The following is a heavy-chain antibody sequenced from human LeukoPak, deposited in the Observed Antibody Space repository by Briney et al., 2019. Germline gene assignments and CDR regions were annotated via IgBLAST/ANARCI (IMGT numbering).Heavy chain of an antibody. V-gene: IGHV3-9*01. Sequence: GGSLRLSCAASGFTFDDYAMHWVRQAPGKGLEWVSGISWNSSSIGYADSVKGRFTISRDNAKNSLYLQMNSLRAEDTALYYCAKGSNDFWSGYHNWFDPWGQGTLVTVSS. CDR2: ISWNSSSI. J-gene: IGHJ5*02. D-gene: IGHD3-3*01. CDR3: AKGSNDFWSGYHNWFDP. CDR1: GFTFDDYA.